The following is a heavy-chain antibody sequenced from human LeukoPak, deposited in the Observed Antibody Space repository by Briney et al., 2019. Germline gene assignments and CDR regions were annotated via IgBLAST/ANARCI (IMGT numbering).Heavy chain of an antibody. CDR3: ARTGLGLYSFDY. D-gene: IGHD3/OR15-3a*01. V-gene: IGHV3-48*01. J-gene: IGHJ4*02. Sequence: GGSLRLSCAASGFTFSSYSMNWVRQAPGKGLEWISYITGSLNSIHYADFVKGRFTISRDNAKNSVYLQMNGLRLEDTAVYYCARTGLGLYSFDYWGQGIQVTISS. CDR1: GFTFSSYS. CDR2: ITGSLNSI.